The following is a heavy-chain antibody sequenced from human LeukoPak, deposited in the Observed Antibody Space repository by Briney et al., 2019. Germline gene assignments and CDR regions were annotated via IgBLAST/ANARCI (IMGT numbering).Heavy chain of an antibody. Sequence: GGSLRLSCAASGFTFSSYAMSWVRQSSGKGLEWVSVISGSGGTTYYADSLKGRFTISRDNSKNTLYLQMNSLRAEDTAICYCARAHYSDSSGYYSPFDYWGQGTLVTVSS. CDR1: GFTFSSYA. J-gene: IGHJ4*02. CDR3: ARAHYSDSSGYYSPFDY. V-gene: IGHV3-23*01. CDR2: ISGSGGTT. D-gene: IGHD3-22*01.